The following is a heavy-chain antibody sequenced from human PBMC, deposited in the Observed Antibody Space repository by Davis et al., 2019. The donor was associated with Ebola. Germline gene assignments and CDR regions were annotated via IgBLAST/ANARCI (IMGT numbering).Heavy chain of an antibody. CDR3: ARIGVVVAATSAYYYYYGMDV. CDR1: GGSVSSGSYY. V-gene: IGHV4-39*07. Sequence: GSLRLSCTVSGGSVSSGSYYWSWIRQPPGKGLEWIGEINHSGSTNYNPSLKSRVTISVDTSKNQFSLKLSSVTAADTAVYYCARIGVVVAATSAYYYYYGMDVWGQGTTVTVSS. D-gene: IGHD2-15*01. CDR2: INHSGST. J-gene: IGHJ6*02.